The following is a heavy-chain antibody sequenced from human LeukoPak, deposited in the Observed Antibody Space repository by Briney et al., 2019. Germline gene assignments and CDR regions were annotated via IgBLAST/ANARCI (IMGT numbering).Heavy chain of an antibody. CDR2: IKQDGSEK. CDR1: GFTFSSHW. J-gene: IGHJ4*02. D-gene: IGHD3-10*01. CDR3: ARDGEPFDF. V-gene: IGHV3-7*04. Sequence: GGSLRLSCAASGFTFSSHWMSWVRQAPGKGLEWVANIKQDGSEKYYVDSVKGRFTISRDNAKNSLYLQMNSLRAEDTAVYYCARDGEPFDFWGQGTLATVSS.